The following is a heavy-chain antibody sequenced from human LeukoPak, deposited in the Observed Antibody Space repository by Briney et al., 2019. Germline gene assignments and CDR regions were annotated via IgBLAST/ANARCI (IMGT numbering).Heavy chain of an antibody. CDR2: ISSGSSTI. D-gene: IGHD2-15*01. V-gene: IGHV3-48*01. CDR1: GFTFSTYS. CDR3: ATVVGDY. J-gene: IGHJ4*02. Sequence: GGSLRLSCAASGFTFSTYSMNWVRQAPGKGLEWVSYISSGSSTIYYADSVKGRFTISRDNAKNSLYLQMNSLRAEDTAVYYCATVVGDYWGQGTLVTVSS.